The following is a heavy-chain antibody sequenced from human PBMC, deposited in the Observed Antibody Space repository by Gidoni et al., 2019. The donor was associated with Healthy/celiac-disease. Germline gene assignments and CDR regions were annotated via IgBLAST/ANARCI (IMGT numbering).Heavy chain of an antibody. J-gene: IGHJ6*02. V-gene: IGHV4-61*02. Sequence: QVQLQESGPGLVKPSQTLSLTCTVSGGSISSGSYSWSWIRQPAGQGLEWIGRIYTSGSTNDNPSLKSRVTISVDTSKNQFSLKLSSVTAADTAVYYCARDQLVVDYYYYGMDVWGQGTTVTVSS. D-gene: IGHD6-13*01. CDR3: ARDQLVVDYYYYGMDV. CDR1: GGSISSGSYS. CDR2: IYTSGST.